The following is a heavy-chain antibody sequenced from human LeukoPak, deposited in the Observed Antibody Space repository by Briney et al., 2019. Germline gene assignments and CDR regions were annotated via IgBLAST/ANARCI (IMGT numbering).Heavy chain of an antibody. Sequence: GGSLRLSCAASGFTFSTKWMSWVRQAPGKGLEWVGNIQPDGSEQYPVDSVKGRFTISRDNARNSLSPQMNSLRVEDTAVYYCASQSYARFDPWGQGTLVTVSS. D-gene: IGHD3-16*01. J-gene: IGHJ5*02. V-gene: IGHV3-7*01. CDR3: ASQSYARFDP. CDR2: IQPDGSEQ. CDR1: GFTFSTKW.